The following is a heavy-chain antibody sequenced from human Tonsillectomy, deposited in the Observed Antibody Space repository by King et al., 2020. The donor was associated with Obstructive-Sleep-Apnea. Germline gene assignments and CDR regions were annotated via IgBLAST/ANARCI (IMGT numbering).Heavy chain of an antibody. CDR1: GFTFSSYA. CDR2: ISGSGGST. CDR3: AKDLDEGWDYYYYGMDV. D-gene: IGHD1-26*01. Sequence: VQLVESGGGLVQPGGSLRLSCAASGFTFSSYAMSWVRQAPGKGLEWVSAISGSGGSTYYADSVKGRFTISRDNSKNTLYLQMNSLRAEDTAVYYCAKDLDEGWDYYYYGMDVWGQGTTVTVSS. V-gene: IGHV3-23*04. J-gene: IGHJ6*02.